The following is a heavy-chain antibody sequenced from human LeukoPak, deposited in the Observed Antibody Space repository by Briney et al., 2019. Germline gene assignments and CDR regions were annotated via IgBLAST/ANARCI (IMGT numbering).Heavy chain of an antibody. D-gene: IGHD4-17*01. V-gene: IGHV4-39*07. CDR1: GGSISRSRDY. CDR2: IYYSGST. J-gene: IGHJ4*02. CDR3: ARDNQYNSASSDYGGTNFDS. Sequence: SETLSLTCTVSGGSISRSRDYWGWIRQPPGKGLEWIGSIYYSGSTYSNPSLKSRFTISGYTSKNLFSLKLRSVNAADTAMYYCARDNQYNSASSDYGGTNFDSWGQGTLVTVSS.